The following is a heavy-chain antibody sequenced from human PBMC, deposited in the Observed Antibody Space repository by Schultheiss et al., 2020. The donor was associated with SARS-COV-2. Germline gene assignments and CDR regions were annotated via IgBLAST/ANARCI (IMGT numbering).Heavy chain of an antibody. CDR1: GGSISSYY. J-gene: IGHJ6*03. V-gene: IGHV4-59*12. CDR3: ARGRYYYYYMDV. CDR2: IYYSGST. Sequence: SQTLSLTCTVSGGSISSYYWSWIRQPPGKGLEWIGYIYYSGSTYYNPSLKSRVTISVDTSKNQFSLKLSSVTAADTAVYYCARGRYYYYYMDVWGKGTTVTVSS. D-gene: IGHD3-16*02.